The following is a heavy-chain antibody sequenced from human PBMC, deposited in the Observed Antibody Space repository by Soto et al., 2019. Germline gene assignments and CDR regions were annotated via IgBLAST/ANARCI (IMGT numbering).Heavy chain of an antibody. D-gene: IGHD2-15*01. V-gene: IGHV3-30-3*01. J-gene: IGHJ6*02. CDR1: GFILSTYA. CDR3: ARAGCDGGSCYTIVGLRYGMDV. CDR2: ISYDGNNK. Sequence: QVQLVESGGGVVQPGRSLRLSCAASGFILSTYAMYWVRQAPGKGLERVAVISYDGNNKYYADSVKGRFTISRDNSKNTVYLQMNSLRAEDTAVYYCARAGCDGGSCYTIVGLRYGMDVWGQGTTVTVSS.